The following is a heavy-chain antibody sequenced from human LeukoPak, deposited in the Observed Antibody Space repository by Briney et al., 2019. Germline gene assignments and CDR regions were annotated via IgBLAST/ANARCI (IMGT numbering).Heavy chain of an antibody. CDR2: INPNSGGT. CDR1: GYTFTDYY. D-gene: IGHD2-21*01. Sequence: GASVKVSCKASGYTFTDYYMHWVRQAPGQGLEWMGWINPNSGGTNYAQKFQGRVTMTRDTSISTAYMELSRLRSDDTAVYYCARVISDAGFIRSDLFDYWGQGTLVTVSS. J-gene: IGHJ4*02. V-gene: IGHV1-2*02. CDR3: ARVISDAGFIRSDLFDY.